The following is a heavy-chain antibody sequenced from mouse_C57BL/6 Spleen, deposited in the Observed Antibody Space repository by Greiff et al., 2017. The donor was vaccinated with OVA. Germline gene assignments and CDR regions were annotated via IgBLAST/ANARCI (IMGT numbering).Heavy chain of an antibody. CDR2: IYPGDGAT. D-gene: IGHD1-1*01. J-gene: IGHJ2*01. CDR1: GYAFSSYW. V-gene: IGHV1-80*01. Sequence: QVQLKQSGAELVKPGASVKISCKASGYAFSSYWMNWVKQRPGKGLEWIGQIYPGDGATNYNGKFKGKATLTADKSSSKAYRQLSSVTAEDSGVYYCARGGYYYGSRDDWGQGTTVTVAS. CDR3: ARGGYYYGSRDD.